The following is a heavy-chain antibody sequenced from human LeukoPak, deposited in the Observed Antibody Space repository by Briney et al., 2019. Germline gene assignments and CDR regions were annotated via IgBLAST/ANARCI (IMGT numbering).Heavy chain of an antibody. CDR3: ARGRRITMVRGGSWFDP. V-gene: IGHV4-4*09. D-gene: IGHD3-10*01. Sequence: SETLSLTCTVSGGSISSYYWSWIRQPPGKGLEWIGYIYTSGSTNYNPSLKSRVTISVDTSKNQFSLKLSSVTAADTAVYCCARGRRITMVRGGSWFDPWGQGTLVTVSS. CDR2: IYTSGST. CDR1: GGSISSYY. J-gene: IGHJ5*02.